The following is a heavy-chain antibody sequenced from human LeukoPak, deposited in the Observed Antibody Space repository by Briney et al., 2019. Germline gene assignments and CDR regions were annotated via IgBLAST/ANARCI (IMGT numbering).Heavy chain of an antibody. V-gene: IGHV4-30-4*01. D-gene: IGHD4-17*01. CDR3: AREVATVTTFDY. Sequence: PSETLSLTYTVSGGSISSGDYYWSWIRQPPGKGLEWIGYIYYSGSTYYNPSLKSRVTISVDTSKNQFSLKLSSVTAADTAVYYCAREVATVTTFDYWGQGTLVTVSS. CDR1: GGSISSGDYY. J-gene: IGHJ4*02. CDR2: IYYSGST.